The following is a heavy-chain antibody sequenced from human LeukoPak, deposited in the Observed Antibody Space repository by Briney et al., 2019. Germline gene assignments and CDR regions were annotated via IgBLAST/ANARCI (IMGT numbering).Heavy chain of an antibody. CDR2: IYSGGTT. CDR3: ARDRGTAVYYYYGMDV. D-gene: IGHD3-10*01. V-gene: IGHV3-66*02. Sequence: GGSLRLSCVASGFTVSSSYMTWVRQAPGKGLEWVSIIYSGGTTNYADSVKGRFTISRDNSKNTLSLQMNSLRAEDTAVYYCARDRGTAVYYYYGMDVWGQGTTVTVSS. J-gene: IGHJ6*02. CDR1: GFTVSSSY.